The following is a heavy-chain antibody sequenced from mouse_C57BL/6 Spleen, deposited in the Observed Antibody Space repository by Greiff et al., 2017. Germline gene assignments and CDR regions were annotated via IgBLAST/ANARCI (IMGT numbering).Heavy chain of an antibody. V-gene: IGHV14-2*01. CDR2: IDPEDGDT. D-gene: IGHD4-1*01. CDR3: DRELGPYYFDY. J-gene: IGHJ2*01. CDR1: GFTFTDYY. Sequence: EVQLLESGAELVKPGASVKLSCTASGFTFTDYYMHWVKQRTEQGLEWIGRIDPEDGDTKYAPKFQGKATLTADTSSNTAYLQLSSLTSEDTAVYYCDRELGPYYFDYWGQGTTLTVSS.